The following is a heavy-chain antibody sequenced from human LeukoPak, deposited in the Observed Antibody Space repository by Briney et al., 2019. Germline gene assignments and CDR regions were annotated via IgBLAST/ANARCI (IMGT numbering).Heavy chain of an antibody. Sequence: GGSLRLSCAASGFTFSSYAMHWVRQAPGKGLEWVPVISYDGSNKYYADSVKGRFTISRDNSKNTLYLQMNSLRAEDTAVYYCARDLTTVVTPDYWGQGTLVTVSS. D-gene: IGHD4-23*01. CDR3: ARDLTTVVTPDY. V-gene: IGHV3-30-3*01. CDR2: ISYDGSNK. J-gene: IGHJ4*02. CDR1: GFTFSSYA.